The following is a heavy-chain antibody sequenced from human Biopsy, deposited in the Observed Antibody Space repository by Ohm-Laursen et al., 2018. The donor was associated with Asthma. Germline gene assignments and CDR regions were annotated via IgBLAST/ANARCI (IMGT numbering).Heavy chain of an antibody. CDR1: GYTFINYA. J-gene: IGHJ3*02. CDR2: INAANGNT. D-gene: IGHD3-9*01. Sequence: ASVKVSCKASGYTFINYAIHWVRQAPGHSLEWMGWINAANGNTKYSQKFQGRLTISRDTSASPAYMDLSSLRSEDTAVYYCARTYFDFLTGQVHDAFAMWGQGTMVTVSS. V-gene: IGHV1-3*01. CDR3: ARTYFDFLTGQVHDAFAM.